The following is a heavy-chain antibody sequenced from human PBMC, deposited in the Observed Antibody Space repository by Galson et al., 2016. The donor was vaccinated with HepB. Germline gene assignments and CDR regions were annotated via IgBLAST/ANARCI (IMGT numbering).Heavy chain of an antibody. V-gene: IGHV4/OR15-8*01. CDR2: ILRNGRV. CDR1: GDYVNGDRW. J-gene: IGHJ4*02. D-gene: IGHD3-16*01. Sequence: SETLSLTCVVSGDYVNGDRWWSWLRQSPGPGLEWIGEILRNGRVNYNPSLKSRVTMSADSSKNQLSLQLYSVTAADTALYFCARVVQSGVWGYFSDWGQGALVTVSS. CDR3: ARVVQSGVWGYFSD.